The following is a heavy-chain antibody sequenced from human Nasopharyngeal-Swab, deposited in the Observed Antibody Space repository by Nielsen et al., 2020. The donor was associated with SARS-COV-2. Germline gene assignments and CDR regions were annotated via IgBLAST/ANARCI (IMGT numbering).Heavy chain of an antibody. J-gene: IGHJ4*02. D-gene: IGHD4-17*01. Sequence: GESLKISCAASGFTFSSYSMNWVRQAPGKGLEWVSYISSSSSSTIYYADSVKGRFTISRDNAKNSLYLQMNSLRAEDTAVYYCARSNGDDYDDPQESYYFDYWGQGTLVTVSS. CDR1: GFTFSSYS. CDR2: ISSSSSSTI. V-gene: IGHV3-48*01. CDR3: ARSNGDDYDDPQESYYFDY.